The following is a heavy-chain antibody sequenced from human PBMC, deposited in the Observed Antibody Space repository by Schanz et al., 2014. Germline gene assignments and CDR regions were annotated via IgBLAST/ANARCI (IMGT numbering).Heavy chain of an antibody. CDR2: ISAYNGHT. Sequence: QVQLVQSGAEVKKPGASVKVSCKASGYTFISYGIKWVRQAPGQGLEWMGWISAYNGHTDYAQKLQGRVTLTTDTATSTACRELRNLRSDDTAVYCCARAKRFGDMDVWGRGTPVTVSS. D-gene: IGHD3-10*01. CDR3: ARAKRFGDMDV. V-gene: IGHV1-18*01. J-gene: IGHJ6*02. CDR1: GYTFISYG.